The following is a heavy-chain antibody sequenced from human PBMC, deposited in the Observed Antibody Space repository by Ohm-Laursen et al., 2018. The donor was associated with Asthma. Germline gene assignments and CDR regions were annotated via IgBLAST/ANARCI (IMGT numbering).Heavy chain of an antibody. Sequence: SLRLSCAASGFTFSTYWMHWVRQAPGKGLVWVSRISSDGSSTSYADSVKGRFTISRDNAKNTLYLQMNSLRAEDTAVYYCARLHGDYGYGMDVWGQGTTVTVSS. J-gene: IGHJ6*02. CDR1: GFTFSTYW. CDR2: ISSDGSST. CDR3: ARLHGDYGYGMDV. V-gene: IGHV3-74*01. D-gene: IGHD4-17*01.